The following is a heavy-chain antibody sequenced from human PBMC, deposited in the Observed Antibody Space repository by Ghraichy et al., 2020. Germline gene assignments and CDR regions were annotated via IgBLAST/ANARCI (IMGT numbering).Heavy chain of an antibody. CDR1: GFTFSAYG. J-gene: IGHJ4*02. Sequence: GGSLRLSCAASGFTFSAYGMHWVRQAPGKGLEWVSFISYDGRKNSYADSVKGRFTVSRDNSKNMLYLQMNSLRAEDTGFYYCMKHPGISVAGTELGYWGQGTLITVSS. D-gene: IGHD6-19*01. CDR2: ISYDGRKN. V-gene: IGHV3-30*18. CDR3: MKHPGISVAGTELGY.